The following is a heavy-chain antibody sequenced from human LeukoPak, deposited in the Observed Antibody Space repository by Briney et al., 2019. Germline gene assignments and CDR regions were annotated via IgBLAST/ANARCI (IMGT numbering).Heavy chain of an antibody. V-gene: IGHV1-2*02. CDR1: GYTFTGYY. J-gene: IGHJ3*02. CDR3: ARGSEVGGTEKNALDI. CDR2: INPNSVDT. Sequence: ASVKVSCKTSGYTFTGYYIHWVRQAPGQGLEWMGWINPNSVDTRYAQKFQDRVTMTRDTCITTAYMELSGLRSDDTALYYCARGSEVGGTEKNALDIWGQGTMVTVSS. D-gene: IGHD1-26*01.